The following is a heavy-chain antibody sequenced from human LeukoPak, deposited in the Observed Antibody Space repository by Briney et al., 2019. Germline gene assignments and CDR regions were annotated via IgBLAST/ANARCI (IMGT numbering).Heavy chain of an antibody. CDR3: ARGLRITMIVVVSDAFDI. V-gene: IGHV3-30*02. Sequence: PGGSLRLSCAASGFTFSSYGMHWVRQAPGKGLEWVAFIRYDGSNKYYADSVKGRFTISRDNAKNSLYLQMNSLRAEDTAVYYCARGLRITMIVVVSDAFDIWGQGTMVTVSS. D-gene: IGHD3-22*01. J-gene: IGHJ3*02. CDR1: GFTFSSYG. CDR2: IRYDGSNK.